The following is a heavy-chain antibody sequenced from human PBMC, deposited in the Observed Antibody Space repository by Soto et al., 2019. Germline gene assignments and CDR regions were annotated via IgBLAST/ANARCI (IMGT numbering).Heavy chain of an antibody. CDR1: GGSITSGDYY. J-gene: IGHJ5*02. V-gene: IGHV4-31*03. D-gene: IGHD3-3*01. CDR3: ARWWSGRRQGFDP. Sequence: QVQLQESGPGLVKPSQTLSLTCTVSGGSITSGDYYWSWIRQHPGKGLEWIGYIYYSGSTYYNPSLKRRVTISVDTSKNQFSLKLSSVTAADTAVYYCARWWSGRRQGFDPWGQGTLVTVSS. CDR2: IYYSGST.